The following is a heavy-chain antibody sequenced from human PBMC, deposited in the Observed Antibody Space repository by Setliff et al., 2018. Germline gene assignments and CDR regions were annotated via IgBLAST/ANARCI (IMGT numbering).Heavy chain of an antibody. D-gene: IGHD2-8*01. J-gene: IGHJ4*02. V-gene: IGHV1-18*01. Sequence: ASVKVSCKASGDTFSTYALSWVRQAPGQGLEWVGWISAYNGKTYSAQKFQGRVTLTTHTSTNMGYLELRDLRSDDTAVYYCLRLVRYCTKIACQATSGDEVWGLGTLVTVSS. CDR1: GDTFSTYA. CDR3: LRLVRYCTKIACQATSGDEV. CDR2: ISAYNGKT.